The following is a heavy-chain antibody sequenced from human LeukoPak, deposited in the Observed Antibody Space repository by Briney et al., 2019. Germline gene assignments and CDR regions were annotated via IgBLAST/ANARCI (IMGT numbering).Heavy chain of an antibody. CDR3: ARDPRYCSSTSCYPTHTFDY. J-gene: IGHJ4*02. CDR2: IIPILGIA. CDR1: GGTFSSYA. Sequence: SVKVSCKASGGTFSSYAISWVRQAPGQGLEWMGRIIPILGIANYAQKFQGRVTITRDTSASTAYMELSSLRSEDTAVYYCARDPRYCSSTSCYPTHTFDYWGQGTLVTVSS. V-gene: IGHV1-69*04. D-gene: IGHD2-2*01.